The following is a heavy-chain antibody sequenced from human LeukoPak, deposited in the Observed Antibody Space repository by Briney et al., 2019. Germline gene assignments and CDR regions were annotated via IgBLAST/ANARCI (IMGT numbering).Heavy chain of an antibody. CDR2: IRSNGGST. CDR3: ARGSGAMVTWAYYFDY. V-gene: IGHV3-64*01. J-gene: IGHJ4*02. Sequence: GGSLRLSCAASGFTFSSYAMHWVRQAPGKGLEYVSAIRSNGGSTYYANSVKGRFTISRDNSKNTLYLQMGSLRAEDMAVYYCARGSGAMVTWAYYFDYWGQGTLVTVSS. CDR1: GFTFSSYA. D-gene: IGHD5-18*01.